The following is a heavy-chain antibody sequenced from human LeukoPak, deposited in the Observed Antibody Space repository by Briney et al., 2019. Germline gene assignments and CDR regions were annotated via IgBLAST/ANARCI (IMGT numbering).Heavy chain of an antibody. D-gene: IGHD3-3*01. CDR3: ARDGITISSDY. CDR1: GGSISSYY. Sequence: PSETLSLTCTVSGGSISSYYWSWIRQPPGKGLEWIGEINHSGSTNYNPSLKSRVTISVDTSKNQFSLKLSSVTAADTAVYYCARDGITISSDYWGQGTLVTVSS. V-gene: IGHV4-34*01. CDR2: INHSGST. J-gene: IGHJ4*02.